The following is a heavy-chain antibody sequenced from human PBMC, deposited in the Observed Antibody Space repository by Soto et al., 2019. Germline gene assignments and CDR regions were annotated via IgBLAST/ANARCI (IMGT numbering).Heavy chain of an antibody. Sequence: EVQLVESGGGLVKHGGSLRLSCAASGFTFTNAWMSWVRQAPGKGLEWVGRIKSKTDGGTTDYAAPVKGRFTISRDDSKNTLYLRMNSLKTEDTAVYYCGCAYYYDSSGYYSQYFQHWGQGTLVTVSA. D-gene: IGHD3-22*01. CDR1: GFTFTNAW. CDR2: IKSKTDGGTT. V-gene: IGHV3-15*07. J-gene: IGHJ1*01. CDR3: GCAYYYDSSGYYSQYFQH.